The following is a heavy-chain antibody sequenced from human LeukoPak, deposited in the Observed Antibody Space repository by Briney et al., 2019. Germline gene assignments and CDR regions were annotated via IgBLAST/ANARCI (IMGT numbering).Heavy chain of an antibody. CDR1: GGSFSSNY. Sequence: ETLSLTCAVYGGSFSSNYMSWVRQAPGKGLEWVSIIYSGGSTFYADSVKGRFTISRDNSKNTLYLQMNSLRAEDTAVYYCAKGYSSGWYCFDYWGQGTLVTVSS. CDR2: IYSGGST. J-gene: IGHJ4*02. CDR3: AKGYSSGWYCFDY. V-gene: IGHV3-53*01. D-gene: IGHD6-19*01.